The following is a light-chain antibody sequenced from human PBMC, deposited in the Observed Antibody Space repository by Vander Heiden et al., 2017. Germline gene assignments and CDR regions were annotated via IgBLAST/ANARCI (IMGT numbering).Light chain of an antibody. CDR2: WAS. V-gene: IGKV4-1*01. CDR3: QHYYAPPYT. J-gene: IGKJ2*01. CDR1: KTPLYSANSKNH. Sequence: LPPASLSLSLRETAAISRKATKTPLYSANSKNHLAWFQQKPGQPPKLLICWASTRESGVPDRFSGSVSGTDFTLTISIVRHEDVAVYYCQHYYAPPYTFGQGTKLEIK.